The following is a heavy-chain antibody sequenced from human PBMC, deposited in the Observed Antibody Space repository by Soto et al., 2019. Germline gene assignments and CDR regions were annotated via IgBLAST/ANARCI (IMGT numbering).Heavy chain of an antibody. CDR2: ISAYNGNT. Sequence: QVELVQSGAEVKKPGASVKVSCKASGYTFASYAISWMRQAPGQGLEWMGWISAYNGNTNYAQKLQGRVTMTTDTGTRTAYMELRSLRSDDTAVYYCAGDPPPPDYWGKGTLVPVSS. CDR3: AGDPPPPDY. V-gene: IGHV1-18*01. CDR1: GYTFASYA. J-gene: IGHJ4*02.